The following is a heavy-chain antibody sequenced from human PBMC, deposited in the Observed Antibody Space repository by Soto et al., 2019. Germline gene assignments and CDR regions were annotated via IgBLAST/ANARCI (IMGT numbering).Heavy chain of an antibody. CDR3: AREIMPLTNDWYFDL. V-gene: IGHV4-59*12. J-gene: IGHJ2*01. D-gene: IGHD2-8*01. CDR2: IYYSGST. Sequence: SETLSLTCTVSGGSISSYYWSWIRQPPGKGLEWIGYIYYSGSTNYNPSLKSRVTISVDTSKNQFSLRLSSVTAADTAVYYCAREIMPLTNDWYFDLWGRGTLVTVSS. CDR1: GGSISSYY.